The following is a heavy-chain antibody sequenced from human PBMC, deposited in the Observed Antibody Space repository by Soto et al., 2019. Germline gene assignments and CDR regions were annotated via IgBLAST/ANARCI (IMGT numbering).Heavy chain of an antibody. J-gene: IGHJ5*02. CDR1: GITFTNAW. Sequence: EVQLVESGGGLVKPGGSLRLSFAASGITFTNAWMVGVRRAPGKGLEWIGRLKSRRDGGTSDYAAPVKGRFSISKDESKNTLYLQMNSLKTEDTAVYHCTTDGGVSAYPLFWAWGQGTLVTVSS. CDR3: TTDGGVSAYPLFWA. CDR2: LKSRRDGGTS. D-gene: IGHD2-8*02. V-gene: IGHV3-15*01.